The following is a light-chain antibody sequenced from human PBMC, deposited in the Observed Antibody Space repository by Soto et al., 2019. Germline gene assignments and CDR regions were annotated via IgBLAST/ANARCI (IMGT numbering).Light chain of an antibody. Sequence: DIVMTQSPDSLAVSLGERATINCKPSQSVLYSSNNKNYLAWYQQKPGQPPKLLIYWASTRASGVPDRFSGSGSGTDFTLPISSLQAEDVAVYYCQQYYNTPITFGQGTRLEIK. J-gene: IGKJ5*01. V-gene: IGKV4-1*01. CDR2: WAS. CDR3: QQYYNTPIT. CDR1: QSVLYSSNNKNY.